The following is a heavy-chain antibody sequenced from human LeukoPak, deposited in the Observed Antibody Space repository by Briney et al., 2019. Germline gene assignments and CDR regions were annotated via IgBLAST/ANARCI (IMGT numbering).Heavy chain of an antibody. D-gene: IGHD7-27*01. CDR1: GGSISSSSYY. CDR2: IYYSGST. CDR3: ARDGEWFDY. V-gene: IGHV4-39*07. Sequence: SETLSLTCTVSGGSISSSSYYWGWIRQPPGKGLEWIGSIYYSGSTYYNPSLKSRVTISVDTSKNQFSLKLSSVTAAGTAVYYCARDGEWFDYWGQGTLVTVSS. J-gene: IGHJ4*02.